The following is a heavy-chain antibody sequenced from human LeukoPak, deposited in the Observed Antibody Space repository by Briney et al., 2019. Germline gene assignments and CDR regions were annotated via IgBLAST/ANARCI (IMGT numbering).Heavy chain of an antibody. CDR2: ISAYNGNT. D-gene: IGHD3-3*01. V-gene: IGHV1-18*01. J-gene: IGHJ4*02. CDR1: GYTFTSYG. Sequence: ASVKVSCKASGYTFTSYGISWVRQAPGQGLEWMGWISAYNGNTNYAQKFQGRVTITADESTSTAYMGLSSLRSEDTAVYYCARGVKSDFWSGTMEYWGQGTLVTVSS. CDR3: ARGVKSDFWSGTMEY.